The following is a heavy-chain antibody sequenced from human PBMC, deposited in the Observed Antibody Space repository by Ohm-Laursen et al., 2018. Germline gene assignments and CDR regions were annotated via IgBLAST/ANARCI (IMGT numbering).Heavy chain of an antibody. D-gene: IGHD2/OR15-2a*01. CDR2: ISSGSSTI. CDR3: ARESIAPFF. V-gene: IGHV3-48*01. Sequence: SLRLSCTASRFTFSSYSMNWVRQAPGKGLEWVSYISSGSSTIYYADSVKGRFTISRDNAKNSLYLQMDSLRVEDTAVYFCARESIAPFFWGQGTLVTVSS. J-gene: IGHJ4*02. CDR1: RFTFSSYS.